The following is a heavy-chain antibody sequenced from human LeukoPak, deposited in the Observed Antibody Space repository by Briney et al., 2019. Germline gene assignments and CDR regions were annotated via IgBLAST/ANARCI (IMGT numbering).Heavy chain of an antibody. Sequence: SETLSLTCTVSGGSLSTSTFYWGWIRQPPGEGLEWIGSIYYSGSTYYNPSLKSRVTISVDTSKNQFSLKVNSVTAADTAVYYCVRDYYGSGGYFGYWGQGTLVTVSS. D-gene: IGHD3-10*01. CDR2: IYYSGST. CDR1: GGSLSTSTFY. V-gene: IGHV4-39*07. CDR3: VRDYYGSGGYFGY. J-gene: IGHJ4*02.